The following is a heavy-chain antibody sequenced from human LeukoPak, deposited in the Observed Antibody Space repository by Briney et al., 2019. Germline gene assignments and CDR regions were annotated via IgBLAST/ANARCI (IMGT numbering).Heavy chain of an antibody. Sequence: SGGSLRLSCAASGFTFSSYAMSWVRQAPGKGLEWVSAISGSGGSTYYADSVKGRFTISRDNSKNTLYLQMNSLRAEDTAVYYCARTGIAAAGRLSAPYYYYYGMDVWGQGTTVTVSS. V-gene: IGHV3-23*01. CDR3: ARTGIAAAGRLSAPYYYYYGMDV. J-gene: IGHJ6*02. CDR2: ISGSGGST. D-gene: IGHD6-13*01. CDR1: GFTFSSYA.